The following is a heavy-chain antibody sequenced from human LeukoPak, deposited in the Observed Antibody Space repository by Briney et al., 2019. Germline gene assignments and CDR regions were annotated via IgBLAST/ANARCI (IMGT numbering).Heavy chain of an antibody. CDR3: AKDPGLYSSSWYGWQDWFDP. Sequence: GGSLRLSCAASGFTFSSYAMSWVRQAPGKGLEWVSAISGSGGSTYYADSVKGRFTISRDNSKNTLYLQMNSLRAEDTAVYYCAKDPGLYSSSWYGWQDWFDPWGQGTLVTVSS. J-gene: IGHJ5*02. CDR1: GFTFSSYA. D-gene: IGHD6-13*01. CDR2: ISGSGGST. V-gene: IGHV3-23*01.